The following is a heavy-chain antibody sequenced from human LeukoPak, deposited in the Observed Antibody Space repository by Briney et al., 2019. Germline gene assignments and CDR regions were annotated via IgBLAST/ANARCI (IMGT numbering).Heavy chain of an antibody. CDR3: ARESAGYCSGGSCYSPNYFDY. CDR2: INPNSGGT. D-gene: IGHD2-15*01. CDR1: GYTFTGYY. Sequence: ASVKVSCKASGYTFTGYYMHWVRQAPGQGLEWMGWINPNSGGTNYAQKFQGRVTMTRDTSISTAYMELSRLRSDDTAVYYCARESAGYCSGGSCYSPNYFDYWGQGTLVTVSS. V-gene: IGHV1-2*02. J-gene: IGHJ4*02.